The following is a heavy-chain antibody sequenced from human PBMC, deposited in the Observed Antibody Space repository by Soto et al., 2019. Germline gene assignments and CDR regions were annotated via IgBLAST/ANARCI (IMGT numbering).Heavy chain of an antibody. Sequence: KTSETLSLTCAVSGGSISSSNWWSWVRQPPGKGLEWIGEIYHSGSTNYNPSLKSRVTISVDKSKNQFSLKLSSVTAADTAVYYCARVSYSGYDPPVGYYYYGMDVWGQGTTVTVSS. V-gene: IGHV4-4*02. CDR1: GGSISSSNW. CDR2: IYHSGST. CDR3: ARVSYSGYDPPVGYYYYGMDV. J-gene: IGHJ6*02. D-gene: IGHD5-12*01.